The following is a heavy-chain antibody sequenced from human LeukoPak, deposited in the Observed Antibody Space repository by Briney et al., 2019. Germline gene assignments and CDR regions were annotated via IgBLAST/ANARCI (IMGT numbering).Heavy chain of an antibody. V-gene: IGHV3-11*01. Sequence: GGPLRPSCAASGFTFSDYYMSWIRQAPGKGLEWVSYISSSGSTIYYADSVKGRFTISRDNAKNSLYLQMNSLRAEDTAVYYCARTVVVVAAVDYWGQGTLVTVSS. CDR2: ISSSGSTI. D-gene: IGHD2-15*01. CDR1: GFTFSDYY. CDR3: ARTVVVVAAVDY. J-gene: IGHJ4*02.